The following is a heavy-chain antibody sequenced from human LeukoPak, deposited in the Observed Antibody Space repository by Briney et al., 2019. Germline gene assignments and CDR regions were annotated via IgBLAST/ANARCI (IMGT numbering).Heavy chain of an antibody. Sequence: GRSLRLSCVASGFTFSSYGMHWVRQAPGKGLEWVGFIRSKAFGETAEYAASVKGRFTISRDDSKSIAYLQMNSLKTEDTAVYYCTRDRGSSTLGDYWGQGTLVTVSS. CDR3: TRDRGSSTLGDY. CDR2: IRSKAFGETA. V-gene: IGHV3-49*04. CDR1: GFTFSSYG. D-gene: IGHD7-27*01. J-gene: IGHJ4*02.